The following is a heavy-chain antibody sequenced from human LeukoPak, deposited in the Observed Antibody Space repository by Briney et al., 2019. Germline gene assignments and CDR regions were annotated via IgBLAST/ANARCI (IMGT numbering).Heavy chain of an antibody. CDR2: ISAYNGNT. CDR3: ARDSAGGNSGTRYNWFDP. V-gene: IGHV1-18*01. CDR1: GYTFTSYG. Sequence: ASVKVSCKASGYTFTSYGISWVRQAPGQGLEWMGWISAYNGNTNYAQKLQGRVTMTTDTSTSTAYMELRSLRSDDTAVYYCARDSAGGNSGTRYNWFDPRGQGTLVTVSS. D-gene: IGHD3-10*01. J-gene: IGHJ5*02.